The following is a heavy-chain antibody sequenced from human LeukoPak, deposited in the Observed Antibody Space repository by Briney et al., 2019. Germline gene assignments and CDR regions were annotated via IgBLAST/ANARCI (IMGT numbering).Heavy chain of an antibody. D-gene: IGHD3-10*01. V-gene: IGHV4-59*08. CDR2: IYNSGNN. CDR3: ATRGY. Sequence: SETLSLTCTVSGGSISSDYWQWIRQPPGKRLEWVGYIYNSGNNHYNSSLKSRVTISIDTSKNQFSLKLASVTAADTAVYYCATRGYWGQGTLVAVSS. J-gene: IGHJ4*02. CDR1: GGSISSDY.